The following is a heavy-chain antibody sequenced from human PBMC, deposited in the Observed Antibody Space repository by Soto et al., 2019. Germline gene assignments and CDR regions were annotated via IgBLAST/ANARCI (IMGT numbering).Heavy chain of an antibody. V-gene: IGHV3-11*01. D-gene: IGHD2-15*01. Sequence: QVQLVESGGGLVKPGGSLRLSCAASGFTFSDYYMSWIRQAPGKGLEWVSYISSSGSTIYYADSVKGRFTISRENAKNSLYLQMNSLRAEDTAVYYCASGYCSGGSCYVEVRFDYWGRGTVVTVSS. CDR2: ISSSGSTI. CDR3: ASGYCSGGSCYVEVRFDY. J-gene: IGHJ4*02. CDR1: GFTFSDYY.